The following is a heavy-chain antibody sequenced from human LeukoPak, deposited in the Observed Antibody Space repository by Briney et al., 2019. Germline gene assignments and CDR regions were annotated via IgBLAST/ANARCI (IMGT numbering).Heavy chain of an antibody. V-gene: IGHV3-30*18. Sequence: GGSLRLSCAASGFTFSSYGMHWVRQAPGKGLEWVAVISYDGSNKYYADSVKGRFTISRDNSKNTLYLQMNSLRAEDTAVYYCAKGVSHYYDSSGYLDAFDIWGQGTMVTVSS. CDR2: ISYDGSNK. CDR1: GFTFSSYG. J-gene: IGHJ3*02. D-gene: IGHD3-22*01. CDR3: AKGVSHYYDSSGYLDAFDI.